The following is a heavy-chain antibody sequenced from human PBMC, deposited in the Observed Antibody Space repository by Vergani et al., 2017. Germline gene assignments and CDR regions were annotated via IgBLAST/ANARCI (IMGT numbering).Heavy chain of an antibody. CDR1: GGSISSSSYY. V-gene: IGHV4-39*07. Sequence: QLQLQESGPGLVKPSETLSLTCTVSGGSISSSSYYWGWIRQPPGKGLEWIGSIYTSGSTNYNPSLKSRVTMSVDTSKNQFSLKLSSVTAADTAVYYCARMGRGSPPYFDYWGQGTLVTVSS. J-gene: IGHJ4*02. D-gene: IGHD1-26*01. CDR2: IYTSGST. CDR3: ARMGRGSPPYFDY.